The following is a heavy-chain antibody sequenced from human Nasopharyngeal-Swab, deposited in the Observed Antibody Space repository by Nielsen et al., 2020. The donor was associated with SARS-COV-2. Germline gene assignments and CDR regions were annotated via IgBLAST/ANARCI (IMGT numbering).Heavy chain of an antibody. D-gene: IGHD4-23*01. Sequence: ASVKVSCKASGYTFTSYYMHWVRQAPGQGLEWMGIINPSGGSTNYAQKLQGRVTMTTDTSTSTAYMELRSLRSDDTAVYYCARDLSRIYGDNSRLGLAEYFQHWGQGTLVTVSS. CDR1: GYTFTSYY. CDR3: ARDLSRIYGDNSRLGLAEYFQH. CDR2: INPSGGST. V-gene: IGHV1-46*01. J-gene: IGHJ1*01.